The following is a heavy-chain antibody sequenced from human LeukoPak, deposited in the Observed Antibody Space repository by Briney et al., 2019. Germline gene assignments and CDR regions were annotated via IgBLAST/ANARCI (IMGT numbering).Heavy chain of an antibody. Sequence: GGSLRLSCAASGFTFSSYWMSWVRQAPGKGLEWVANIKQDGSEKYYVDSVKGRFTISGDNAKNSLYLQMNSLRAEDTAVYYCARRAVNWGSAFDIWGQGTMVTVSS. CDR3: ARRAVNWGSAFDI. J-gene: IGHJ3*02. CDR2: IKQDGSEK. V-gene: IGHV3-7*01. CDR1: GFTFSSYW. D-gene: IGHD7-27*01.